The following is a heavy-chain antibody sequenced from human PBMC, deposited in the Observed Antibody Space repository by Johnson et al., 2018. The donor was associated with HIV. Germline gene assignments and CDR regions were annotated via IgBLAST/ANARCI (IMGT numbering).Heavy chain of an antibody. CDR2: ISYDGSNK. Sequence: QVQLVESGGGVVQPGRSLRLSCAASGFTFSSYGMHWVRQAPGKGLEWVAVISYDGSNKYYADSVKGRFTVSRDNAKNTLSLQMNSPRVDDTAIYYCARDPPGRAFDVWGLGTTVTVSS. CDR3: ARDPPGRAFDV. V-gene: IGHV3-30*03. J-gene: IGHJ3*01. CDR1: GFTFSSYG.